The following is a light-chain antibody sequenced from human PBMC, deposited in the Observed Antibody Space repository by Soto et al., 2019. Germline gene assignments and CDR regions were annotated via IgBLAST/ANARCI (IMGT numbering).Light chain of an antibody. CDR1: SSDVGSYNL. J-gene: IGLJ2*01. Sequence: QSVLTQPASVSGSPGQSITISCTGTSSDVGSYNLVSWYQQHPGKAPKLMISEGSERPSGVSNRFSGSKSGNTASLTISGLQAEDEADYYCCSYAGSSTFHVVFGGGTKVTVL. V-gene: IGLV2-23*03. CDR2: EGS. CDR3: CSYAGSSTFHVV.